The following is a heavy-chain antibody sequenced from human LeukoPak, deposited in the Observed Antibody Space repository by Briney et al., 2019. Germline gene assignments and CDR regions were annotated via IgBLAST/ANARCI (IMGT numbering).Heavy chain of an antibody. J-gene: IGHJ3*02. CDR1: GFTFDDYG. CDR2: FNWNGGST. D-gene: IGHD1-26*01. Sequence: GGSLRLSCAASGFTFDDYGLSWAGQAPGRGWEGVPGFNWNGGSTGYADSVKGRFTISRDNAKNSLYLQMNSLRAEDTALYYCARDKEVGATTAFDIWGQGTMVTVSS. CDR3: ARDKEVGATTAFDI. V-gene: IGHV3-20*04.